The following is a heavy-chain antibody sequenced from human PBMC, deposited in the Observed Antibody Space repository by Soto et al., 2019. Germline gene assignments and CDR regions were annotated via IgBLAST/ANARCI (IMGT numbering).Heavy chain of an antibody. D-gene: IGHD3-3*01. J-gene: IGHJ6*02. V-gene: IGHV1-24*01. CDR1: GYTLTELS. CDR2: FDPEDGET. CDR3: ATMNYDFWSGYSYYGMDV. Sequence: ASVKVSCKVSGYTLTELSMHWVRQAPGKGLEWMGGFDPEDGETIYAQKFQGRVTMTEDTSTDTAYMELSSLRSEDTAVYYCATMNYDFWSGYSYYGMDVWGQGTTVTVSS.